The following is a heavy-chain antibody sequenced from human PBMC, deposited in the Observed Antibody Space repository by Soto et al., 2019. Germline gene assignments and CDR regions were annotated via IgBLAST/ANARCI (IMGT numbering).Heavy chain of an antibody. D-gene: IGHD6-19*01. J-gene: IGHJ4*02. CDR2: ISGSGGST. CDR3: AKNRSGKYSSGWYYFDY. CDR1: GFTFSSYA. V-gene: IGHV3-23*01. Sequence: GGSLRLSCAASGFTFSSYAMSWVRQAPGKGLEWVSAISGSGGSTYYADPVKGRFTISRDNSKNTLYLQMNSLRAGDTAVYYCAKNRSGKYSSGWYYFDYWGQGTLVTVSS.